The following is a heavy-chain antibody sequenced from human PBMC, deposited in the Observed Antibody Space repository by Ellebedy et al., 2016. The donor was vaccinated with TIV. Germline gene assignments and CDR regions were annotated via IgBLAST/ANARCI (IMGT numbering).Heavy chain of an antibody. V-gene: IGHV3-74*01. Sequence: PGGSLRLSCAASGFTLSNYWMHWVRQAPGKGLVWVSRIKSDGSSTSYADSVKGRFTISRDNAKNTLYLQMNSLRAEDTAVYYCATLGGSRRPFDYWGQGTLVTVSS. CDR3: ATLGGSRRPFDY. CDR2: IKSDGSST. J-gene: IGHJ4*02. CDR1: GFTLSNYW. D-gene: IGHD1-26*01.